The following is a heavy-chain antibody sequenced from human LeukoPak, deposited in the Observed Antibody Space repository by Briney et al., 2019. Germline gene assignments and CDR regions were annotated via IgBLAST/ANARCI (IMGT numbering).Heavy chain of an antibody. Sequence: SETLSLTCAVYGGSFSGYYWSWIRQPPGKGLEWIGEINHSGSTNYNPSLKSRVTISVDTSKNQFSLKLSSVTAADTAVYYCARRLERPFDYWGQGTLVAVSS. V-gene: IGHV4-34*01. J-gene: IGHJ4*02. CDR3: ARRLERPFDY. D-gene: IGHD1-1*01. CDR2: INHSGST. CDR1: GGSFSGYY.